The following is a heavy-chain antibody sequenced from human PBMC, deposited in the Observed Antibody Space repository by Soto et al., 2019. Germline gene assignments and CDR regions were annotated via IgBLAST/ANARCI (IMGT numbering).Heavy chain of an antibody. CDR3: ARLRVAAAGTRGGLDY. Sequence: VQLVESGGGVVQPGRSLRLSCAASGFTFSSYAMHWVRQAPGKGLEWVAVISYDGSNKYYADSVKGRFTISRDNSKNTLYLQMNSLRAEDTAVYYCARLRVAAAGTRGGLDYWGQGTLVTVSS. J-gene: IGHJ4*02. CDR2: ISYDGSNK. CDR1: GFTFSSYA. V-gene: IGHV3-30-3*01. D-gene: IGHD6-13*01.